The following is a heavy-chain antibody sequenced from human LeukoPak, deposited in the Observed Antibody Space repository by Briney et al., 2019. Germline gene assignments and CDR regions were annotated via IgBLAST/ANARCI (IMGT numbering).Heavy chain of an antibody. Sequence: PGGSLRLSCAASGFTFSNYGMHWVRQAPGKGLEWVAFIRYDGSNKYYADSVKGRFTISRDNSKNTLYLQMNSLRAEDTAVYYCAKTYYYGSGSHHDAFDIWGQGTWSPSLQ. J-gene: IGHJ3*02. CDR2: IRYDGSNK. CDR1: GFTFSNYG. V-gene: IGHV3-30*02. D-gene: IGHD3-10*01. CDR3: AKTYYYGSGSHHDAFDI.